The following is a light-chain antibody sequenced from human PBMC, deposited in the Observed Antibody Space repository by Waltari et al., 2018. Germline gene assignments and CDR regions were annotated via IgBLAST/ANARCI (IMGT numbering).Light chain of an antibody. V-gene: IGLV2-8*01. CDR2: EVS. CDR1: SSDVGGYDY. J-gene: IGLJ2*01. Sequence: QSALTQPPSASGSPGQSVTISCTGTSSDVGGYDYGFWYQQHPGRARTLMIYEVSTRPRGVPDRFSGSESGNTASLTVSGLQGEDEADYYCSSYAGSNNYVAFGGGTKLTVL. CDR3: SSYAGSNNYVA.